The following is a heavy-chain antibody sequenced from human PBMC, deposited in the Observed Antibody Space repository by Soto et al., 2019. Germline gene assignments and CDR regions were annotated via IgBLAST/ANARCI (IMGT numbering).Heavy chain of an antibody. V-gene: IGHV1-69*06. J-gene: IGHJ5*02. D-gene: IGHD1-26*01. CDR3: AIRIVGATYTNWCDP. Sequence: QVQLVQSGAEVKKPESSVKVSCKASGGTFSSYAISWVRQAPGQGLEWMGGIIPIFGTSNYAQKFQGRVTITADKCTSTAYMQLTSLRSEDTAVYYCAIRIVGATYTNWCDPWGQGTLVTVSA. CDR2: IIPIFGTS. CDR1: GGTFSSYA.